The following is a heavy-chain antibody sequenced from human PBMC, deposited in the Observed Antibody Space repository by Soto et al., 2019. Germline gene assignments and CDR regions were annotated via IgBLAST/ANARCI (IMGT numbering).Heavy chain of an antibody. Sequence: GGSLRLSCAASGFTFSSYWMSWVRQAPGKGLEWVANIKQDGSEKYYVDSVKGRFTISRDNAKNSLYLQMNSLRAEDTAVYYCASRTSTYSSSWYYYYYGMDVWGQGTTVTVSS. CDR2: IKQDGSEK. CDR1: GFTFSSYW. V-gene: IGHV3-7*05. CDR3: ASRTSTYSSSWYYYYYGMDV. D-gene: IGHD6-13*01. J-gene: IGHJ6*02.